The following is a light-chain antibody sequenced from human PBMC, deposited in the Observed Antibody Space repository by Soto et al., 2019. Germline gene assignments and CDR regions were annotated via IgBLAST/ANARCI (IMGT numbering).Light chain of an antibody. CDR2: GAS. CDR3: QQYNKWPPWS. J-gene: IGKJ1*01. V-gene: IGKV3-15*01. Sequence: EIVMTQSPATLSVPPGERTTLSCRASQSVSSNLAWYQQRPGQAPRLRIYGASTRTNGVPARFSGGWSGTEFTLTISSLQSEDFVLYSCQQYNKWPPWSFGHGTKVEIK. CDR1: QSVSSN.